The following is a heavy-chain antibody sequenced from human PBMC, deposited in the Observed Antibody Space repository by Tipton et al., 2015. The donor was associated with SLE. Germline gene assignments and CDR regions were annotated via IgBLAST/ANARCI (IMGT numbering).Heavy chain of an antibody. CDR2: INLSGST. CDR3: ARRLTLYSGYDYFDY. D-gene: IGHD5-12*01. J-gene: IGHJ4*02. Sequence: TLSLTCAVYGGSFSGYYWSWIRQPPGKGLEWIGEINLSGSTNYNPSLKSRVTISVDTSKNQFSLKLSSVTAADTAVYYCARRLTLYSGYDYFDYWVQGTLVTVFS. CDR1: GGSFSGYY. V-gene: IGHV4-34*01.